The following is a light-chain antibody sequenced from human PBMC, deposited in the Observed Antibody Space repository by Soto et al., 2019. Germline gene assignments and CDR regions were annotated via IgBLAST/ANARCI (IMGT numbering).Light chain of an antibody. J-gene: IGLJ2*01. CDR2: YDD. CDR1: SSNIGNNS. CDR3: AAWDDSLNGPV. V-gene: IGLV1-36*01. Sequence: QSVLTQPTSVSEAPRQRVTISCSGSSSNIGNNSVNWYQQLPGNAPKLLIYYDDLLPSGVSAPFSGSKSGTSASPAISWRQSEDEAAYYCAAWDDSLNGPVFGGGTKLTVL.